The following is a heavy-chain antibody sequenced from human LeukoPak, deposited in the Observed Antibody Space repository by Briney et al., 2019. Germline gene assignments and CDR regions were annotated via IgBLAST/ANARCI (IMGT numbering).Heavy chain of an antibody. J-gene: IGHJ3*02. D-gene: IGHD5-18*01. CDR2: IKQDGSGK. Sequence: GGSLRLSCAASGNYWMHWVRQAPGKGLEWVANIKQDGSGKYYVDSVKGRFTISRDNAKNSLYLQMNSLRAEDTAVYYCAREGDTAMADDAFDIWGQGTMVTVSS. V-gene: IGHV3-7*01. CDR1: GNYW. CDR3: AREGDTAMADDAFDI.